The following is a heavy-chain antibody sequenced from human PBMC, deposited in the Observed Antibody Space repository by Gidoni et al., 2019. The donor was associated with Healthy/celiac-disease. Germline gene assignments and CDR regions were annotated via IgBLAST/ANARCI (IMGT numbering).Heavy chain of an antibody. D-gene: IGHD3-10*01. Sequence: QVQLVESGGGVVQPGRSLRLSCAASGFTFSSYAMHWVRQAPGKGLEWVAVISYDGSNKYYADSVKGRFTISRDNSKNTLYLQMNSLRAEDTAVYYCARERARLLWFGEGVGMDVWGQGTTVTVSS. CDR2: ISYDGSNK. CDR3: ARERARLLWFGEGVGMDV. J-gene: IGHJ6*02. V-gene: IGHV3-30-3*01. CDR1: GFTFSSYA.